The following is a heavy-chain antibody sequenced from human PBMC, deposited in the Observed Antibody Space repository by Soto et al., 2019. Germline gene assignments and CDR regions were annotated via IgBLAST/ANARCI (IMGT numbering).Heavy chain of an antibody. V-gene: IGHV1-24*01. CDR1: GYTLTELS. CDR3: ATDATTMYYFDY. D-gene: IGHD4-4*01. Sequence: VASVKVSCKVSGYTLTELSMHWVRQAPGKGLEWMGGFDPEDGETIYAQKFQGRVTMTEDTSTDTAYMELSSLRSEDTAVYYCATDATTMYYFDYWGQGTLVTVSS. CDR2: FDPEDGET. J-gene: IGHJ4*02.